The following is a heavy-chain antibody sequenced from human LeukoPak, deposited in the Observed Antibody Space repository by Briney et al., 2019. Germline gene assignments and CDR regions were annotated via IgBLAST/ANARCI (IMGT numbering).Heavy chain of an antibody. CDR2: INTGNDNT. Sequence: ASVKVSCKASGYTFTTYPMYWVRQAPGQRLEWMGWINTGNDNTKYSQNFQGRVTFISNTSATTAFMELSSLRSEDAAVYYCARDSGSGSNDYWGQGTLVTVSS. CDR1: GYTFTTYP. V-gene: IGHV1-3*04. D-gene: IGHD1-26*01. CDR3: ARDSGSGSNDY. J-gene: IGHJ4*02.